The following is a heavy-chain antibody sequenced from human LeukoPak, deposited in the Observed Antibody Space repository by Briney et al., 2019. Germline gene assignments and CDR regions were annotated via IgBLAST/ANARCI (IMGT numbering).Heavy chain of an antibody. J-gene: IGHJ4*02. Sequence: PGGSLRLSCAATGSTFSSYAMSWVRQAPGKGLEWVSAISGSGGSTYYADSVKGRFTISRDNSKNTLYLQMNSLRAEDTAVYYCAKDRAYYFDYWGQGTLVTVSS. CDR1: GSTFSSYA. V-gene: IGHV3-23*01. CDR2: ISGSGGST. CDR3: AKDRAYYFDY.